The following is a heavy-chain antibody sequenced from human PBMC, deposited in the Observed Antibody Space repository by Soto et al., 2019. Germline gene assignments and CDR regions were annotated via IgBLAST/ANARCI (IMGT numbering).Heavy chain of an antibody. CDR1: GYTFTGYY. CDR3: AILGGERGYCSGGSCPFDY. V-gene: IGHV1-2*04. J-gene: IGHJ4*02. Sequence: QVQLVQSGAEVKKPGASVKVSCKASGYTFTGYYMHWVRQAPGQGLEWKGWINPNSGGTNYAQKFQGWVTMTRDTSISTAYMELSRLRSDATAVYYCAILGGERGYCSGGSCPFDYWGQGTLVTVSS. D-gene: IGHD2-15*01. CDR2: INPNSGGT.